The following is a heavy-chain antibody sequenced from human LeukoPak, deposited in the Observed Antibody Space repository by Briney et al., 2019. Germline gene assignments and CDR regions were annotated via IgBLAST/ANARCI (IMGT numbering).Heavy chain of an antibody. V-gene: IGHV4-34*01. Sequence: SETLSLTCAVYGGSFSGYYWSWIRQPPGKGLEWIGEINHSGSTNYNPSLKSRVTISVDTSKNQFSLKLSSVTAADTAVYYCARGVYSGSPGSFYYYYYGMDVWGQGTTVTVSS. J-gene: IGHJ6*02. CDR1: GGSFSGYY. D-gene: IGHD1-26*01. CDR3: ARGVYSGSPGSFYYYYYGMDV. CDR2: INHSGST.